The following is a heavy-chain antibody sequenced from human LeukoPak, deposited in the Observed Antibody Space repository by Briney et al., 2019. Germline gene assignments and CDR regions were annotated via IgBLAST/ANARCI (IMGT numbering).Heavy chain of an antibody. D-gene: IGHD6-6*01. CDR2: ISYDGSKK. V-gene: IGHV3-30-3*01. CDR3: ARVRAAHYYDY. J-gene: IGHJ4*02. Sequence: PGRSLRLSCAASGFSLSGYGVHWVRQAPGKGLEWVAVISYDGSKKYYAGSVKGRFTISRDNPKNTQYLEMNSLKAEDTAVYYCARVRAAHYYDYWGQGTLVTVSS. CDR1: GFSLSGYG.